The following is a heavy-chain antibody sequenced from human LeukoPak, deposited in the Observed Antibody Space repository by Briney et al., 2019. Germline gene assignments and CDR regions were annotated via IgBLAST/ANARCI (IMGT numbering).Heavy chain of an antibody. CDR3: ARRAYSSSSFDY. CDR2: IYYSGRT. CDR1: GGSIRSANHF. J-gene: IGHJ4*02. V-gene: IGHV4-39*01. D-gene: IGHD6-6*01. Sequence: ETLSLTCTVSGGSIRSANHFRGWIRQPPGKGLEWIGIIYYSGRTYFNPSLKSRVTIGVDTSKNQFSLKLRSVTAADTAVYYCARRAYSSSSFDYWGQGTLVTVSS.